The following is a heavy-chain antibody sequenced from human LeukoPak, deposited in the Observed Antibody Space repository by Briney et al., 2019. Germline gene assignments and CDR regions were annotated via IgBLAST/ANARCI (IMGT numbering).Heavy chain of an antibody. Sequence: PSETLSLTCAVYGGSFSGYYWSWIRQPPGKGLEWIGEINHSGSTNYNPSLKSRVTISVDTSKNQFSLKLSSVTAADTAVYYCAGGPGYCTNGVCYTNLFDYWGQGTLVTVSS. CDR1: GGSFSGYY. CDR2: INHSGST. J-gene: IGHJ4*02. D-gene: IGHD2-8*01. CDR3: AGGPGYCTNGVCYTNLFDY. V-gene: IGHV4-34*01.